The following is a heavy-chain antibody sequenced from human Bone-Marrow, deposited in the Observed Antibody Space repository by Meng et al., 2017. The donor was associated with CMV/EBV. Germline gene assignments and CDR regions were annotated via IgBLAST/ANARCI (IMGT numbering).Heavy chain of an antibody. CDR3: ARDSSKLDHFDY. CDR2: ISSSGSTI. V-gene: IGHV3-48*03. J-gene: IGHJ4*02. CDR1: GFTFRSYE. D-gene: IGHD1-1*01. Sequence: GESLKISCAASGFTFRSYEMNWVRQAPGKGLEWVSYISSSGSTIYYADSVKGRFTISRDNAKNSLYLQMNSLRAEDTAVYYCARDSSKLDHFDYWGQGTLVTFSS.